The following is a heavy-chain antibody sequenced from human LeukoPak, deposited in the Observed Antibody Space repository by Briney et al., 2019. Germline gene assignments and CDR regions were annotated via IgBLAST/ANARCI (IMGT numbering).Heavy chain of an antibody. CDR2: IWYDGSNK. D-gene: IGHD3-22*01. CDR3: ARGGGRYDSSGYYYAVGY. J-gene: IGHJ4*02. V-gene: IGHV3-33*01. CDR1: GFTFSSYG. Sequence: GGSLRLSCAASGFTFSSYGMHWVRQAPGKGLEWVAVIWYDGSNKCYADSVKGRFTISRDNSKNTLYLQMNSLRAEDTAVYHCARGGGRYDSSGYYYAVGYWGQGTLVTVSS.